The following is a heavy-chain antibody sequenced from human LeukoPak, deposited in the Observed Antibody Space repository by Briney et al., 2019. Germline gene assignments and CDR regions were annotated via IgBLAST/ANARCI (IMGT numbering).Heavy chain of an antibody. J-gene: IGHJ5*02. CDR1: GFTSSDYY. V-gene: IGHV3-11*04. Sequence: GGSLRLSCAASGFTSSDYYMSWIRQAPGKGLEWVSYISSSGSTIYYAASVKGRVTISRDNAKNSLYLQMNSRRAEDTAVYYCARDPRMYNWFDPWGQGTLVTVSS. CDR2: ISSSGSTI. CDR3: ARDPRMYNWFDP.